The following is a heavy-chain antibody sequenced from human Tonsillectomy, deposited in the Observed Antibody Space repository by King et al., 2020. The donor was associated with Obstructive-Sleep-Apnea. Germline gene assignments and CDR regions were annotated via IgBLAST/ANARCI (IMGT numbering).Heavy chain of an antibody. Sequence: QLVQSGGGLVQPGRSLRLSCAASGFTFADYAMHWVRQAPGKGLEWVSGISCNSGSIGYAESVKGRFTISRDNAKNSLYLQMNSLRAEDTALYYCAHTPWGYYSFDYWGQGTLVTVSS. CDR2: ISCNSGSI. CDR3: AHTPWGYYSFDY. CDR1: GFTFADYA. D-gene: IGHD3-22*01. V-gene: IGHV3-9*01. J-gene: IGHJ4*02.